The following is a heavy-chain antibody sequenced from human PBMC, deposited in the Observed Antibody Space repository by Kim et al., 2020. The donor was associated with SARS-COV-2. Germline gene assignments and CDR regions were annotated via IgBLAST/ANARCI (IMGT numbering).Heavy chain of an antibody. CDR3: AKERKLYGSGSYLDY. J-gene: IGHJ4*02. CDR1: GFTFDDYA. V-gene: IGHV3-9*01. CDR2: ISWNSGSI. D-gene: IGHD3-10*01. Sequence: GGSLRLSCAASGFTFDDYAMHWVRQAPGKGLEWVSGISWNSGSIGYADSVKGRFTISRDNAKNSLYLQMNSLRAEDTALYYCAKERKLYGSGSYLDYWGQGTLVTVSS.